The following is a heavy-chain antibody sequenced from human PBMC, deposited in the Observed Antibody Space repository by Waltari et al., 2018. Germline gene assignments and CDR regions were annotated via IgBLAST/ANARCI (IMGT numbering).Heavy chain of an antibody. J-gene: IGHJ2*01. Sequence: EVQLVETGGGLIQPGGSLRLSCAASGLTVSSNYMSWVRQAPGKGLEWVSVFYSGGSTYYAASVKGRFTISRDNSKNTLYLQMNSLRAEDTAVYYCAREWNTSFRYFDLWGRGTLVTVSS. CDR1: GLTVSSNY. V-gene: IGHV3-53*02. CDR2: FYSGGST. CDR3: AREWNTSFRYFDL. D-gene: IGHD1-1*01.